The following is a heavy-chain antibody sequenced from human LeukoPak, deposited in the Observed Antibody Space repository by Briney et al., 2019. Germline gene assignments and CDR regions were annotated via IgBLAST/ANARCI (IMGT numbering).Heavy chain of an antibody. D-gene: IGHD3-16*01. V-gene: IGHV4-4*07. CDR2: IYTSGST. Sequence: SETLSLTCTVSGGSISSYYWSWIRQPAGKGLEWIGRIYTSGSTNYNPSLKSRVTMSVDTSKNQFSLKLSSVTAADTAVYYCARDWGLAPRVPGLYYYGMDVWGQGTTVTASS. CDR3: ARDWGLAPRVPGLYYYGMDV. J-gene: IGHJ6*02. CDR1: GGSISSYY.